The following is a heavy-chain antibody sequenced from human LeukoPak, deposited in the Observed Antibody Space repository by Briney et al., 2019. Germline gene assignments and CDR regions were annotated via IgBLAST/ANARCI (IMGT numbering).Heavy chain of an antibody. CDR3: ARVGFGRYYYYMDV. J-gene: IGHJ6*03. D-gene: IGHD3-10*01. Sequence: SETLSLTCTVSGGSINSYYWSWIRQPAGKGLEWIGHFNAGGSANYNPSLKSRVTVSVDTSENQFSLKLTSVTAADTAVYYCARVGFGRYYYYMDVWGKGTTVTVSS. CDR1: GGSINSYY. V-gene: IGHV4-4*07. CDR2: FNAGGSA.